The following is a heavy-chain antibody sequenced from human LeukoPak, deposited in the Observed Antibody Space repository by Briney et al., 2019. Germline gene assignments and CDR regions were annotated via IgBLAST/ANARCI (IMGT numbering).Heavy chain of an antibody. D-gene: IGHD5-18*01. CDR1: GGTFSSYA. CDR2: IIPIFGTA. Sequence: GASVKVSCKASGGTFSSYAISWVRQAPGQGLEWMGGIIPIFGTANYAQKFQGRVTITADESTSTAYMELSSLTSEDTAVYYCARVPGRNVDSDYFDYWGQGTLVTVSS. V-gene: IGHV1-69*13. CDR3: ARVPGRNVDSDYFDY. J-gene: IGHJ4*02.